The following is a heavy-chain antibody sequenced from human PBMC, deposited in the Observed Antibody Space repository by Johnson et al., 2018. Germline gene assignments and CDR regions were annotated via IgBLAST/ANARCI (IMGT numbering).Heavy chain of an antibody. J-gene: IGHJ1*01. CDR2: ISYDGSNK. V-gene: IGHV3-30*18. CDR1: GFTFSSYG. D-gene: IGHD3-22*01. CDR3: AKDTDYYDSSGYYYESFQH. Sequence: VQLVQSGGGVVQPGRSLRLSCAASGFTFSSYGMHWVRQAPGKGLEWVAVISYDGSNKYYADSVQGRLTISRDNSRNTLYLQMNSLRAEDTAVYYCAKDTDYYDSSGYYYESFQHWGQGTLVTVSS.